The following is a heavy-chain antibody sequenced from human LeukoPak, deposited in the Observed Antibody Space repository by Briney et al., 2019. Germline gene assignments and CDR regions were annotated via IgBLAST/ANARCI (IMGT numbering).Heavy chain of an antibody. V-gene: IGHV1-2*02. CDR2: INPNSGGT. Sequence: VASVKVSCKASGYTFTGYYMHWVRQAPGQGLEWMGWINPNSGGTNYAQKVQGRVTMTRDTSISTAYMELSRLRSDDTAVYYCARALGGPYYYDSSGSSNDAFDIWGQGTMVTVSS. CDR3: ARALGGPYYYDSSGSSNDAFDI. D-gene: IGHD3-22*01. CDR1: GYTFTGYY. J-gene: IGHJ3*02.